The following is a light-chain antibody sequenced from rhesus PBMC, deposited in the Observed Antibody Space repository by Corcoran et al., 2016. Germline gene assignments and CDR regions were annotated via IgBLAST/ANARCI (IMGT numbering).Light chain of an antibody. Sequence: DIQMTQSPSSLSASVGDRVTITCRASDNVNNYLIWYQQKPGKTPKLLIHKASTLQSGVPSRFSGSGAGTDYTFTISGLQPEDVATYYGRQCSGTPCSFGQGTKVEIK. CDR1: DNVNNY. J-gene: IGKJ2*01. V-gene: IGKV1-74*01. CDR3: RQCSGTPCS. CDR2: KAS.